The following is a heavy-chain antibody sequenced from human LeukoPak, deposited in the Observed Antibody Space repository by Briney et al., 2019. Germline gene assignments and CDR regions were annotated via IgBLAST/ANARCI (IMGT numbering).Heavy chain of an antibody. V-gene: IGHV3-23*01. CDR1: GFNFRNYG. CDR3: AKGRGYSSSSGSDY. J-gene: IGHJ4*02. CDR2: FSGSGSST. Sequence: GGSLRLSCAASGFNFRNYGMSWVRQAPGKGLEWVSGFSGSGSSTYYTDSVKGRFTISRDNSKNTLYLQMNSLRAEDTAVYYCAKGRGYSSSSGSDYWGQGTLVTVSS. D-gene: IGHD6-6*01.